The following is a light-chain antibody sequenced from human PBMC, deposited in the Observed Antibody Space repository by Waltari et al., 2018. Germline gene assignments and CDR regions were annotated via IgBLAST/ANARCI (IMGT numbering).Light chain of an antibody. CDR1: QSISKN. CDR2: GAS. V-gene: IGKV3-15*01. Sequence: EILMTQPRVTLSVSPGERPPRPSRASQSISKNLAWYQQKTAHAPRLLIFGASTRATGIPARFSGSGSGTEFTLTISNLQTEDFAVYYCQQYNHWYSFGQGTKLEIK. J-gene: IGKJ2*03. CDR3: QQYNHWYS.